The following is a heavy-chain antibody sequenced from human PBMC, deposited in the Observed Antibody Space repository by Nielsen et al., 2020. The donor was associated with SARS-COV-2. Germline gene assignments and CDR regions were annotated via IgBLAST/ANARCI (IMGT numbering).Heavy chain of an antibody. Sequence: GESLKISCVASGFSFSETWMSWVRQVPGKGLEWVADIKPDGSEQQYVDSVKGRFTISRDNAKSSMSLQMNSLRAEDTTVYYCARDSSRPILLWFGELPLGGWFDPWGQGTLVTVSS. J-gene: IGHJ5*02. CDR2: IKPDGSEQ. CDR3: ARDSSRPILLWFGELPLGGWFDP. V-gene: IGHV3-7*01. CDR1: GFSFSETW. D-gene: IGHD3-10*01.